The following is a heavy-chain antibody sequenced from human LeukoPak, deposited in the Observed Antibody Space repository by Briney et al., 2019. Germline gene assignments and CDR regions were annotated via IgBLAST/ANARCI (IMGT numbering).Heavy chain of an antibody. CDR2: VSGSGDNT. Sequence: GGSLRLSCAASGFTFSNYAMSWVRQAPGKGLQWVSAVSGSGDNTYYADSVKGRFTISRDNPRNTVFLQMNSLRPEDTAVYYCAKGKTGYSSGWYSGYWGQGTLVTVSS. CDR3: AKGKTGYSSGWYSGY. V-gene: IGHV3-23*01. CDR1: GFTFSNYA. J-gene: IGHJ4*02. D-gene: IGHD6-19*01.